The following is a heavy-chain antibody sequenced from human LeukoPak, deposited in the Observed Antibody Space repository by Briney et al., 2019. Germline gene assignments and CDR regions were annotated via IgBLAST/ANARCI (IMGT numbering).Heavy chain of an antibody. V-gene: IGHV3-33*01. Sequence: PGGSLRLSCAASGFTFSSYGMHGVRQAPGKGLEWVAVIWYDGSNKYYADSVKGRFTISRDNSKNTLYLQMNSLRAEDTAVYYCARSYYYGSGSYYTQYYFDYWGQGTLVTVSS. CDR2: IWYDGSNK. CDR1: GFTFSSYG. J-gene: IGHJ4*02. CDR3: ARSYYYGSGSYYTQYYFDY. D-gene: IGHD3-10*01.